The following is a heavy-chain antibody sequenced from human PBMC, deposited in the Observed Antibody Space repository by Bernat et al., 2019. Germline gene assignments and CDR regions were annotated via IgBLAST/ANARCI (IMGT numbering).Heavy chain of an antibody. CDR1: GGSISSSSYY. V-gene: IGHV4-39*01. CDR2: IYYSGST. Sequence: QLQLQESGPGLVKPSETLSLTCTVSGGSISSSSYYWGWIRQPPGKGLEWIGSIYYSGSTSYNPSLKSRVTIAGDTSKNQFYLKLSSVTAADTAVYYCARQGSSSSWGTSESFDYWGQGTLVTVSS. J-gene: IGHJ4*02. CDR3: ARQGSSSSWGTSESFDY. D-gene: IGHD6-13*01.